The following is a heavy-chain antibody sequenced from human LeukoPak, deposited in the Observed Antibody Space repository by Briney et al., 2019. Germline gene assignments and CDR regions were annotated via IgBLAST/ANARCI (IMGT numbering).Heavy chain of an antibody. CDR2: INPSGGST. CDR1: GYTFTSYY. Sequence: GASVKVSCKASGYTFTSYYMHWVRQAPGQGLEWTGIINPSGGSTSYAQKFQGRVTMTRDTSTSTVYMELSSLRSEDTAVYYCARDELYYDSGAYSEYYFDYWGQGTLVTVSS. J-gene: IGHJ4*02. V-gene: IGHV1-46*01. CDR3: ARDELYYDSGAYSEYYFDY. D-gene: IGHD3-22*01.